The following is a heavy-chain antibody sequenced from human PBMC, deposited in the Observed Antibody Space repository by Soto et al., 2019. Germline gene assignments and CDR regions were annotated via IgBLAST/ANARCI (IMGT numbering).Heavy chain of an antibody. V-gene: IGHV1-69*13. J-gene: IGHJ6*02. Sequence: GASVKVSCKASGGTFSSYAISWVRQAPGQGLEWMGGIIPIFGTANYAQKFQGRVTITADESTSTAYMELSSLRSEDTAVYYCARDSTRYCSGGSCYSVPRDITRWYYNGLDVWGQGTTVTVS. CDR1: GGTFSSYA. CDR3: ARDSTRYCSGGSCYSVPRDITRWYYNGLDV. D-gene: IGHD2-15*01. CDR2: IIPIFGTA.